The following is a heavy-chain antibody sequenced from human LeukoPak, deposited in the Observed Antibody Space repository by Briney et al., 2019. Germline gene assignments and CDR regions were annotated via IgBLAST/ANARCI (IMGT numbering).Heavy chain of an antibody. CDR3: ARVRGYAHYFDY. D-gene: IGHD5-12*01. J-gene: IGHJ4*02. CDR1: GGSFSGYY. Sequence: SETLSLTCAVYGGSFSGYYWSWIRQPPGKGLEWIGEINHSGSTNYNPSLKSRVTISVDTSKNQFSLMLSSVTAADTAVYYCARVRGYAHYFDYWGQGTLVTVSS. V-gene: IGHV4-34*01. CDR2: INHSGST.